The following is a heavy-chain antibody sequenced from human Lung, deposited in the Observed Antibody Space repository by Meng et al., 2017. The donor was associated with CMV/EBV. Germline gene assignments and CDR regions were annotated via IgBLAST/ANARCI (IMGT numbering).Heavy chain of an antibody. V-gene: IGHV3-30*04. Sequence: GESLKISCAASGFTFSSYAMHWVRQAPGKGLEWVAVISYDGSNKYYADSVKGRFTISRDNSKNTLYLQMNSLRAEDTAVYYCARDDDSSGYYPYWRQGTLVTVSS. CDR3: ARDDDSSGYYPY. D-gene: IGHD3-22*01. CDR1: GFTFSSYA. J-gene: IGHJ4*02. CDR2: ISYDGSNK.